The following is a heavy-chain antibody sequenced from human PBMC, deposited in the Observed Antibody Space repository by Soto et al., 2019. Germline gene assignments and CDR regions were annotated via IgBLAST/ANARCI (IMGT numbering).Heavy chain of an antibody. J-gene: IGHJ5*02. CDR2: IIPIFGTA. Sequence: GASVKVSCKASGGTFSSYAISWVRQAPGQGLEWMGGIIPIFGTANYAQKFQGRVTITADESTSTAYMELSSLRSEDTAVYYCARDVEMATIRWFDPWGQGTLVTVSS. D-gene: IGHD5-12*01. CDR3: ARDVEMATIRWFDP. V-gene: IGHV1-69*13. CDR1: GGTFSSYA.